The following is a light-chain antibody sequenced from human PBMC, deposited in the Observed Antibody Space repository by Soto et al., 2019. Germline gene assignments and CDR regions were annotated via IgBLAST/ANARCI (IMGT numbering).Light chain of an antibody. CDR2: DAS. J-gene: IGKJ1*01. CDR1: QSISTW. CDR3: QHYFRYPWT. Sequence: EIQVTQSPSSLSASVGDRVNITCRASQSISTWLAWYQQQPGRAPRLLIYDASTLQSGVPSTFSGSGSGTEFTLTISSLQPDDFSSYYCQHYFRYPWTFGQGTKVDIK. V-gene: IGKV1-5*01.